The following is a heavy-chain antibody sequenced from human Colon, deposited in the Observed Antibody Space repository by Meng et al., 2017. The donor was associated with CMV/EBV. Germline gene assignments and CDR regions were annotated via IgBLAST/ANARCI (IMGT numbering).Heavy chain of an antibody. CDR3: AKDLSPGIAVFDY. Sequence: GESLKISCAASGFTVSTVNMNWVRQAPGKGLEWVSVIYSGGNTGYADSVKGRFTISRDNAKNTLYLQMNSLRADDTAVYFCAKDLSPGIAVFDYWGQGTLVTVSS. CDR2: IYSGGNT. V-gene: IGHV3-53*01. D-gene: IGHD6-19*01. CDR1: GFTVSTVN. J-gene: IGHJ4*02.